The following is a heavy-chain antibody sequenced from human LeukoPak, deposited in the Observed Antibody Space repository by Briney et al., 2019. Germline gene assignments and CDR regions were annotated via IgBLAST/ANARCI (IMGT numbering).Heavy chain of an antibody. CDR2: IYPGDSDT. CDR3: ARQEQLGNFDY. CDR1: GYSFSSYW. J-gene: IGHJ4*02. V-gene: IGHV5-51*01. D-gene: IGHD6-6*01. Sequence: GESLKVSCKGSGYSFSSYWIGWVRQMPGKGLEWMGIIYPGDSDTRYSPSFRGQVTISADKSISTAYLQWSSLKASDTAMYYCARQEQLGNFDYWGQGTLVTVSS.